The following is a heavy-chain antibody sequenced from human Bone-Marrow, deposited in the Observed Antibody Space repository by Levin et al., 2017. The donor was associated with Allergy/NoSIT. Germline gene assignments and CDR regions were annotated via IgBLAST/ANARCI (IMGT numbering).Heavy chain of an antibody. V-gene: IGHV3-23*01. J-gene: IGHJ4*02. Sequence: GESLKISCAASGFTFSSYAMSWVRQAPGKGLEWVSAISGSGGSTYYADSVKGRFTISRDNSKNTLYLQMNSLRDEDTAVYYCASLSIANGEPFDYWGQGTLVTVSS. D-gene: IGHD6-6*01. CDR3: ASLSIANGEPFDY. CDR2: ISGSGGST. CDR1: GFTFSSYA.